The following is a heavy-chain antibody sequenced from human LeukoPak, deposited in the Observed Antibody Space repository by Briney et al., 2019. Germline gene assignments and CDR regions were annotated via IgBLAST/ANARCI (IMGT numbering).Heavy chain of an antibody. J-gene: IGHJ4*02. V-gene: IGHV1-18*01. CDR3: AREGGDYYDSSGYYY. CDR1: GYTFTSYG. Sequence: ASVKVSCKASGYTFTSYGISWVRQAPGQGLEWMRWISAYNGNTNYAQKLQGRVTMTTDTSTSTAYMELRSLRSDDTAVYYCAREGGDYYDSSGYYYWGQGTLVTVSS. D-gene: IGHD3-22*01. CDR2: ISAYNGNT.